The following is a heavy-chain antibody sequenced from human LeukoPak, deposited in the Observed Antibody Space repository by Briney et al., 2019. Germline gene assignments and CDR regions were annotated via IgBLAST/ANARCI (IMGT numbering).Heavy chain of an antibody. CDR1: GFTFSSYG. D-gene: IGHD2-2*01. J-gene: IGHJ6*03. V-gene: IGHV3-23*01. CDR3: AKGASVVPAADKYYYYYMDV. CDR2: ISGSGGST. Sequence: GGSLRLSCAASGFTFSSYGMSWVRQAPGKGLEWVSAISGSGGSTYYADSVKGRFTISRDNSKNTLYLQMNSLRAEDTAVYYCAKGASVVPAADKYYYYYMDVWGKGITVTISS.